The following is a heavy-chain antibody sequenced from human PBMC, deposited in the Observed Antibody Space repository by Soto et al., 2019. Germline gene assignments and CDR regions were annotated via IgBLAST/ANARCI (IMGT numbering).Heavy chain of an antibody. V-gene: IGHV1-69*13. CDR1: GGLFSSFA. J-gene: IGHJ4*02. CDR2: IIPVFGTT. CDR3: ARGGGPYVWFNEF. D-gene: IGHD3-16*01. Sequence: SVKVSCKDSGGLFSSFAISWVRQAPGQGLEWLGGIIPVFGTTNYAEKFQDRVTITADESTSTAYMELSSLTSGDTAMYYCARGGGPYVWFNEFWGQGTLVTVSS.